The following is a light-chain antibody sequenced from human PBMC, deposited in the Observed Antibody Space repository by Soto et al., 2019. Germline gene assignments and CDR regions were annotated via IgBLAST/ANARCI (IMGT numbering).Light chain of an antibody. Sequence: QSALTQPASVSGSPGQSITISCTGSSSDVGGYDFVSWYQHHPGKAPRLMIFDVSNRPSAVSNRFSGSMSGNTASLTISGLQAEYEGDYYCASYTSRSTLVFGTGTKLTVL. CDR1: SSDVGGYDF. V-gene: IGLV2-14*03. J-gene: IGLJ1*01. CDR3: ASYTSRSTLV. CDR2: DVS.